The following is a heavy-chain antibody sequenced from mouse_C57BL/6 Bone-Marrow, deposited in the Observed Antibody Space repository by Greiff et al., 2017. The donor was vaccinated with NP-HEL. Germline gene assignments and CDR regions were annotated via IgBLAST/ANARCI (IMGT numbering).Heavy chain of an antibody. CDR2: INPYNGGT. J-gene: IGHJ2*01. V-gene: IGHV1-19*01. Sequence: EVQLQQSGPVLVKPGASVKMSCKASGYTFTDYYMNWVKQSHGKSLEWIGVINPYNGGTSYNQKFKGKATLTVDKSSSTAYMELNSLTSEDSAVYYCARELRWLLPFDYWGQGTTLTVSS. CDR1: GYTFTDYY. CDR3: ARELRWLLPFDY. D-gene: IGHD2-3*01.